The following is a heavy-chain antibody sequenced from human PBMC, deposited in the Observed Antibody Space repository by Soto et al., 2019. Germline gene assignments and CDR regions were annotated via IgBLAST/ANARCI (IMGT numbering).Heavy chain of an antibody. Sequence: PSETLSLTCLFSVVSVSSYTWSWVRQPANKGLEWIGRVFSSVSATYSPSLKSRVRISMDTPENRISLKLDSVTAADAGVYYCTRDGMTTGDTWGPGTLVTVSS. J-gene: IGHJ4*02. V-gene: IGHV4-4*07. CDR1: VVSVSSYT. D-gene: IGHD2-21*02. CDR2: VFSSVSA. CDR3: TRDGMTTGDT.